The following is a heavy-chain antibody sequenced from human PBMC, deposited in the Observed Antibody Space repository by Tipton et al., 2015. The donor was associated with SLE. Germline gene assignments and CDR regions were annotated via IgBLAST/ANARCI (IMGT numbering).Heavy chain of an antibody. CDR1: GYTFTGYY. D-gene: IGHD4-17*01. J-gene: IGHJ3*02. Sequence: LVQSGPGVKKPGASVKVSCKASGYTFTGYYMHWVRQAPGQGLEWMGRINPNSGGTNYAQKFQGRVTMTRDTSISTAYMELSRLRSDDTAVYYCARGGGGYGDYAAFDIWGQRTMVTVSS. V-gene: IGHV1-2*06. CDR2: INPNSGGT. CDR3: ARGGGGYGDYAAFDI.